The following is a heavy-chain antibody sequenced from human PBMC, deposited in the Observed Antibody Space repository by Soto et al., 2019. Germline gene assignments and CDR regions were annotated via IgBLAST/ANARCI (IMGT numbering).Heavy chain of an antibody. J-gene: IGHJ4*02. D-gene: IGHD6-13*01. Sequence: QVQLQQWGARLLKPSETLSLTCAVYGGSFGGYYWSWIRQPPGKGLEWIGEINHSGSTNNNPSLKRRVTISVDTSKNQFSLKLSSVTAADTAVYYCARGLRSWTYYFDYWGQGIQVTVSS. CDR3: ARGLRSWTYYFDY. V-gene: IGHV4-34*01. CDR2: INHSGST. CDR1: GGSFGGYY.